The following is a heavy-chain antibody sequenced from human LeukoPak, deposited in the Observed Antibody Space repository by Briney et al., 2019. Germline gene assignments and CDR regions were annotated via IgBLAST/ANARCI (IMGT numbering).Heavy chain of an antibody. V-gene: IGHV1-46*01. Sequence: ASVKVSCKASGYTFTSYYMHWVRQAPGQGLERMGIINPSGGSTSYAQKFQGRVTMTRDTSTSTVYMELSSLRSEDTAVYYCARGGHDYGDYENYYYYMDVWGKGTTVTVSS. CDR1: GYTFTSYY. CDR2: INPSGGST. CDR3: ARGGHDYGDYENYYYYMDV. J-gene: IGHJ6*03. D-gene: IGHD4-17*01.